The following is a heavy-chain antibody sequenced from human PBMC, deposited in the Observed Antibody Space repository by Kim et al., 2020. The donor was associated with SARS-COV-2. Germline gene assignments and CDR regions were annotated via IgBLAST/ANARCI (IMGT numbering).Heavy chain of an antibody. J-gene: IGHJ4*02. CDR1: GGSFSGYY. D-gene: IGHD3-10*01. CDR2: INHSGST. V-gene: IGHV4-34*01. Sequence: SETLSLTCAVYGGSFSGYYWSWIRQPPGKGLEWIGEINHSGSTNYNPSLKSRVTISVDTSKNQFSLKLSSVTAADTAVYYCARGGPLWGGYWGQGTLVTVSS. CDR3: ARGGPLWGGY.